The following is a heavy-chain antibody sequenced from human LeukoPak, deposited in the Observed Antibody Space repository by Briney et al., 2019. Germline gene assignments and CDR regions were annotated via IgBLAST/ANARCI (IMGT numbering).Heavy chain of an antibody. CDR1: SGFITSQSYY. V-gene: IGHV4-39*07. CDR3: ARDLIVADTRYFDY. Sequence: PSETLSLTCTVSSGFITSQSYYWGWIRQPPGKGLQWIGDIYYDGSAYYNPSLKSRVTISIDTSKNRFSLKLSSVTAADTAVYYCARDLIVADTRYFDYWGQGTLVTVSS. CDR2: IYYDGSA. D-gene: IGHD1-26*01. J-gene: IGHJ4*02.